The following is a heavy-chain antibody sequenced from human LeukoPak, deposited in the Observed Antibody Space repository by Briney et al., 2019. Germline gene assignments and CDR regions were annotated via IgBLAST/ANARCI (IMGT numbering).Heavy chain of an antibody. CDR2: ISSSSSYI. J-gene: IGHJ6*02. D-gene: IGHD2-2*03. Sequence: KPGGSLRLSCAVSGFTFSSYSMNWVRQAPGKGLEWVSSISSSSSYIYYADSVKGRFTISRDNAKNSLYLQMNSLRAEDTAVYYCARAYGYCSSTSCLYYYYGMDVWGQGTTVTVSS. CDR1: GFTFSSYS. CDR3: ARAYGYCSSTSCLYYYYGMDV. V-gene: IGHV3-21*04.